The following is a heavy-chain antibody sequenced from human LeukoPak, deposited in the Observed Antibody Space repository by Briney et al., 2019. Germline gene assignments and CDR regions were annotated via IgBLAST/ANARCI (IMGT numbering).Heavy chain of an antibody. CDR2: INQYGSEE. CDR3: ARYCSGGSCFDY. J-gene: IGHJ4*02. D-gene: IGHD2-15*01. Sequence: GGSLRLSCAASGFTFSSYWMSWVRQAPGKGLEWVANINQYGSEEYYVDSVKGRFTISRDNAKNSLYLQMKSLRAEDTAVYYCARYCSGGSCFDYWGQGTLATVSS. CDR1: GFTFSSYW. V-gene: IGHV3-7*03.